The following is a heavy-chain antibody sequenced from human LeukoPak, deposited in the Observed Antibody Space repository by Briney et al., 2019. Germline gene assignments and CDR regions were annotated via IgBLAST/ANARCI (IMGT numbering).Heavy chain of an antibody. D-gene: IGHD4-17*01. CDR3: ARVTSRPGAYGDHFDY. Sequence: PSGTLSLTCAVSGGSISSNNWWGWVRQPPGKGLEWIGEIYHSGSPNYNPSLKSRVTISVDKSRNHFSLNLSSVTAADTAVYYCARVTSRPGAYGDHFDYWGQGTLVTVSS. J-gene: IGHJ4*02. CDR2: IYHSGSP. V-gene: IGHV4-4*02. CDR1: GGSISSNNW.